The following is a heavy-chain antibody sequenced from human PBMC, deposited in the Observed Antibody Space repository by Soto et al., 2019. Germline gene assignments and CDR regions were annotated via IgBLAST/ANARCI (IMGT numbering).Heavy chain of an antibody. J-gene: IGHJ4*02. Sequence: EVQLVESGGGLVNPGGSLRLSCAASGFTFNNVWMNWVRQTPGKGLEWVGRIKRETDGGTTDYAAPMKGRFTISRDDSKHTLYLEMNSLKTEDTAVYYCTTGLGYGDYFDYWGQGTLVTVSS. CDR2: IKRETDGGTT. CDR1: GFTFNNVW. CDR3: TTGLGYGDYFDY. V-gene: IGHV3-15*01. D-gene: IGHD4-17*01.